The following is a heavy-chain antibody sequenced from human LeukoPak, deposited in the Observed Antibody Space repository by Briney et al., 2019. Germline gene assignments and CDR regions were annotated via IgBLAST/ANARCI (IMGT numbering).Heavy chain of an antibody. J-gene: IGHJ4*02. CDR3: ARGYSSGWWGYCFYY. CDR1: GFSLSNYA. V-gene: IGHV3-23*01. Sequence: GGSLRLSCAASGFSLSNYAMTWVRQAPGKGLEWVSGISGSGGSTYYADSVKGRFTISRDNSKNTLYLQMNSLRAEDTAVYYCARGYSSGWWGYCFYYWGQGTLVTVSS. D-gene: IGHD6-19*01. CDR2: ISGSGGST.